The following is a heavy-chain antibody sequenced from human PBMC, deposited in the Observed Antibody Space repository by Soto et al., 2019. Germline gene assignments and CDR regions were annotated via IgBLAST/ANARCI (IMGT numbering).Heavy chain of an antibody. J-gene: IGHJ3*02. CDR1: GFTFSSYS. V-gene: IGHV3-48*02. CDR3: ARGGSYHLANDAFDI. Sequence: EVQLVESGGGLVQPGGSLRLSCAASGFTFSSYSMNWVRQAPGKGLEWVSYISSSSSTIYYADSVKGRFTISRDNAKNSLYLPMNSLRDEDTAVYYCARGGSYHLANDAFDIWGQGTMVTVSS. CDR2: ISSSSSTI. D-gene: IGHD1-26*01.